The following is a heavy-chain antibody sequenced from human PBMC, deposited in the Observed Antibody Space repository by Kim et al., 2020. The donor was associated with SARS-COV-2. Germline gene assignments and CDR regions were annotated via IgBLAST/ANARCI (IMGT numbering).Heavy chain of an antibody. D-gene: IGHD1-26*01. CDR2: IYYSGST. J-gene: IGHJ6*02. CDR1: GGSISSSSYY. CDR3: ALTAGSGSYYYYYGMDV. V-gene: IGHV4-39*01. Sequence: SETLSLTCTVSGGSISSSSYYWGWIRQPPGKGLEWIGSIYYSGSTYSNPSLKSRVTISVDTSKNQFSLKLSSVTAADTAVYYCALTAGSGSYYYYYGMDVWGQGTTVTVSS.